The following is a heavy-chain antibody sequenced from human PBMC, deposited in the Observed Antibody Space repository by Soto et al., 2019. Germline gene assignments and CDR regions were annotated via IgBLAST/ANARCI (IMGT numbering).Heavy chain of an antibody. J-gene: IGHJ3*02. D-gene: IGHD1-1*01. V-gene: IGHV3-23*01. CDR2: ISGSGSST. CDR1: GFTFSSYA. Sequence: GGSLRLSCAASGFTFSSYAMSWVRQAPGKGLEWVSTISGSGSSTYYADSVKGRVTISRDNSTNTLYLQMNSLRAEDTAMYYCATDEHWNDVPAFDIWGQGTMFTVSS. CDR3: ATDEHWNDVPAFDI.